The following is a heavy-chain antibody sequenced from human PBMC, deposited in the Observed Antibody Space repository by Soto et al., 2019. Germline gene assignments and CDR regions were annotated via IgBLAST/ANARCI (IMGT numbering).Heavy chain of an antibody. V-gene: IGHV3-7*05. CDR1: GFTFSSYW. J-gene: IGHJ4*02. CDR2: IKEDGGDT. Sequence: GGSLRLSCAASGFTFSSYWMSWVRQAPGKGLEWVANIKEDGGDTYYVDSVKGRFTISRDNPKNTLYLQMTSLRAEDTAIYYCAKDQMARGVSPYYFDYWGQGTLVTVSS. CDR3: AKDQMARGVSPYYFDY. D-gene: IGHD3-10*01.